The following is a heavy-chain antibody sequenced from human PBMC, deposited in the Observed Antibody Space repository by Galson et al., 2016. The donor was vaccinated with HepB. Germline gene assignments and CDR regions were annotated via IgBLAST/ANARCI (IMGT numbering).Heavy chain of an antibody. CDR2: IYPGDSDT. V-gene: IGHV5-51*01. CDR1: GYSFTSYW. J-gene: IGHJ6*02. CDR3: ATQAPSARGFGDAAYGMDV. Sequence: QSGAEVKKPGESLKISYKGSGYSFTSYWIGWVRQMPGKGLEWMGIIYPGDSDTRYSPSFQGQVTISADKSISTAYLQWSSLKASDTAIYYCATQAPSARGFGDAAYGMDVWGQGTTVTVSS. D-gene: IGHD3-10*01.